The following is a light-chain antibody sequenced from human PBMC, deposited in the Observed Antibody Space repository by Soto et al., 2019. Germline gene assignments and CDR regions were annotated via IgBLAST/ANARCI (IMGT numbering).Light chain of an antibody. J-gene: IGKJ2*01. V-gene: IGKV3-11*01. Sequence: EIVLTQSPATLSLSPGERATLSCRASQSVSSYLAWYQQKPGQAPRLLIYDASNRATGIPARFSGSGSGTEFTLTISSLEPQDVVVYYCQQRNNWPLYTFGQGTKLEIK. CDR3: QQRNNWPLYT. CDR2: DAS. CDR1: QSVSSY.